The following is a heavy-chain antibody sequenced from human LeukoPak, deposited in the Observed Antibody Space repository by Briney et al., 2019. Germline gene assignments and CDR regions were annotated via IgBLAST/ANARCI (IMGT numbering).Heavy chain of an antibody. CDR1: GFIFSSFS. Sequence: GGSLRLSCAASGFIFSSFSISWVRQAPGKGLEWVSYIDGPASNIYYADSVKGRFTISRDNDKYSVHLQMSSLRAEDTGVYYCTTYGRNGYRGYFWGQGALVTVSS. J-gene: IGHJ4*02. D-gene: IGHD5-24*01. CDR2: IDGPASNI. V-gene: IGHV3-48*03. CDR3: TTYGRNGYRGYF.